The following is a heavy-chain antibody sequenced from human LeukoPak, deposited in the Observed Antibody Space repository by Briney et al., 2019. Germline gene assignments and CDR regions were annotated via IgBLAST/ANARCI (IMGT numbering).Heavy chain of an antibody. CDR1: GFTVSSNY. D-gene: IGHD2-21*01. V-gene: IGHV3-53*04. J-gene: IGHJ5*02. CDR2: IYSGGST. Sequence: GGSLRLSCAASGFTVSSNYMSWVRQAPGKGLEWVSVIYSGGSTYYADSVKGRFTISRHNSKNTLYLQMNSLRAEDTAVYYCARAGVYCGGDCCDPWGQGTLVTVSS. CDR3: ARAGVYCGGDCCDP.